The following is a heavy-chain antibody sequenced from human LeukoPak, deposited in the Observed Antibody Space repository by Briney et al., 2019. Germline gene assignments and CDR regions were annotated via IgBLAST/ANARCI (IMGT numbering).Heavy chain of an antibody. J-gene: IGHJ3*02. CDR2: IYCSGST. CDR3: ARGYSSSWYDDAFDI. D-gene: IGHD6-13*01. Sequence: PSETLSLTCTVSGGSISSYYWSWIRQPPGKGLEWIGYIYCSGSTNYNPSLKSRVTISVDTSKNQFSLKLSSVTAADTAVYYCARGYSSSWYDDAFDIWGQGTMVTVSS. V-gene: IGHV4-59*08. CDR1: GGSISSYY.